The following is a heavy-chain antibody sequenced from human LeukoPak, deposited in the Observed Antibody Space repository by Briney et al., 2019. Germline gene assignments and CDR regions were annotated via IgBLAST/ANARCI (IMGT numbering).Heavy chain of an antibody. J-gene: IGHJ4*02. CDR1: GYTFTGYY. V-gene: IGHV1-2*02. CDR3: ARDPHYYDSSGSLDY. CDR2: INPNSGGT. D-gene: IGHD3-22*01. Sequence: ASVKVSCKASGYTFTGYYMHWVRQAPGQGLEWMGWINPNSGGTNYAQKFQGRVTMTRDTSISTAYMELSRLRSDDTAVYYCARDPHYYDSSGSLDYWGQGTLVTVSS.